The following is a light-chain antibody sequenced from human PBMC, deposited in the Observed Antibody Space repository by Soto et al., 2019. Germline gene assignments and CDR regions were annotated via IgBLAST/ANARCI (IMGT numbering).Light chain of an antibody. Sequence: ELTQSPGSLSLSPGERATLSCRASQSVSSGLLAWYQHKPGQAPSPLIFDASRRATGIPDRFSGSASGTDLTITISRLEPEDGAVYDGQQYGASPWTFGQGTKGDIK. J-gene: IGKJ1*01. V-gene: IGKV3-20*01. CDR3: QQYGASPWT. CDR1: QSVSSGL. CDR2: DAS.